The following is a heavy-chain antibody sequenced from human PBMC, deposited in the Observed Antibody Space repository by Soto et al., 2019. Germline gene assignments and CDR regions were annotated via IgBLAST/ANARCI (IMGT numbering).Heavy chain of an antibody. D-gene: IGHD6-13*01. J-gene: IGHJ4*02. CDR3: ATEGTAAAIDY. V-gene: IGHV1-18*01. Sequence: ASVKVSCKASGYTFTSYGISWVRQAPGQGLEWMGWIIPYNGKTNYAQKFQGRVTITTDKSTSTAYMELRSLRSEDTAVYYCATEGTAAAIDYWGQG. CDR1: GYTFTSYG. CDR2: IIPYNGKT.